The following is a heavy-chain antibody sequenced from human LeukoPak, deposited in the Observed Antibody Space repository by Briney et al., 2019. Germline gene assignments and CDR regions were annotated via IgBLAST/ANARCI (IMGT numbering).Heavy chain of an antibody. CDR1: GFTFSSYE. D-gene: IGHD3-16*01. J-gene: IGHJ4*02. Sequence: GGSLRLSCAASGFTFSSYEMNWVRQAPGKGLEWVASIKQDGSEKYYVDSVKGRFTISRDNAKNSLYLQMNSLRAEDTAVYYCARGGRGISNYFDYWGQGTLVTVSS. V-gene: IGHV3-7*01. CDR2: IKQDGSEK. CDR3: ARGGRGISNYFDY.